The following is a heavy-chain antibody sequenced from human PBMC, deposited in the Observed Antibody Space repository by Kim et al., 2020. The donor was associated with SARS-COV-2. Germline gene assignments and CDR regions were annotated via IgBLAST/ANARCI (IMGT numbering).Heavy chain of an antibody. CDR2: IWYDGSNK. J-gene: IGHJ6*02. Sequence: GGSLRLSCAASGFTFSSYGMHWVRQAPGKGLEWVAVIWYDGSNKYYADSVKGRFTISRDNSKNTLYLQMNSLRAEDTAVYYCAKDPLPSSTSLLGGMDVWGQGTTVTVSS. CDR3: AKDPLPSSTSLLGGMDV. D-gene: IGHD2-2*01. V-gene: IGHV3-33*06. CDR1: GFTFSSYG.